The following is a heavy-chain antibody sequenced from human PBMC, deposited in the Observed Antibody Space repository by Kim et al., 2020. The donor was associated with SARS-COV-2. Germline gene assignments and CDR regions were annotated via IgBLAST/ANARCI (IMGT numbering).Heavy chain of an antibody. V-gene: IGHV3-30*01. CDR3: ARVHSGTYYTLGD. D-gene: IGHD1-26*01. J-gene: IGHJ4*02. Sequence: YYADSVRGRFTISRDNSKNTLYLQMNSLRAEDTAVYFCARVHSGTYYTLGDWGQGTLVTVSS.